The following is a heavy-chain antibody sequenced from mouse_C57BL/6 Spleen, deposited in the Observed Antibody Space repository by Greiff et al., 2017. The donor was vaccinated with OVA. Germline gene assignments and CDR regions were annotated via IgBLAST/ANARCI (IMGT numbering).Heavy chain of an antibody. V-gene: IGHV5-4*03. CDR2: ISDGGSYT. CDR3: ARVAGTGAWFAY. CDR1: GFTFSSYA. D-gene: IGHD4-1*01. J-gene: IGHJ3*01. Sequence: EVKLQESGGGLVKPGGSLKLSCAASGFTFSSYAMSWVRQTPEKRLEWVATISDGGSYTYYPDNVKGRFTISRDNAKNNLYLQMSHLKSEDTAMYYCARVAGTGAWFAYWGQGTLVTVSA.